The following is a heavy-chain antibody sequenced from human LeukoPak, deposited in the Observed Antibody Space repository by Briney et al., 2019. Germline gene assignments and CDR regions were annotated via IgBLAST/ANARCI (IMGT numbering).Heavy chain of an antibody. D-gene: IGHD4-17*01. CDR1: GGSFSGYC. Sequence: SETLSLTCAVHGGSFSGYCWRGLRQPPGKGLDWIREINHSRSTNYNPSLKRRVTISVATSKNQYSLKLSSVTAADTAVYYCARGPCMVTTRAFDIWGQGTMVTVS. CDR3: ARGPCMVTTRAFDI. J-gene: IGHJ3*02. CDR2: INHSRST. V-gene: IGHV4-34*01.